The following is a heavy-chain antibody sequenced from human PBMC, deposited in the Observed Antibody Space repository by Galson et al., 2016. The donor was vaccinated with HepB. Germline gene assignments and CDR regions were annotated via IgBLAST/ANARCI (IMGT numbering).Heavy chain of an antibody. J-gene: IGHJ4*02. Sequence: SETLSLTCSVFGGSFSGYYWSWIRQSPGKGLEWMGEINQSGSINYNPSLKSRVTISLDTSKNQLSLKLRSVTAADTAVYYCVRDRFDFLSGPPDHEYWGQGTQVTVSS. CDR1: GGSFSGYY. D-gene: IGHD3-3*01. CDR2: INQSGSI. CDR3: VRDRFDFLSGPPDHEY. V-gene: IGHV4-34*01.